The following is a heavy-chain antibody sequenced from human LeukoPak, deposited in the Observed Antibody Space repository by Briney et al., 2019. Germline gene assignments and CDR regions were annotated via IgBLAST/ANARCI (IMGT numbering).Heavy chain of an antibody. CDR3: ARVLPSYCGGDCYSGSKDY. Sequence: PGGSLRLSCAASGFTFDDYGVSWVRQAPGKGLEWVSGINWNGGSTGYADSVKGRFTISRVNAKNSLYLQMNSLRAEDTALYYCARVLPSYCGGDCYSGSKDYWGQGTLVTVSS. J-gene: IGHJ4*02. CDR2: INWNGGST. D-gene: IGHD2-21*02. V-gene: IGHV3-20*04. CDR1: GFTFDDYG.